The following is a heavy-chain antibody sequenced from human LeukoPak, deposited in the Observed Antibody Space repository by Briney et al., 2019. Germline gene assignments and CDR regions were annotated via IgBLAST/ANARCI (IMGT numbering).Heavy chain of an antibody. J-gene: IGHJ1*01. Sequence: PAGSLRLSCAASGFTFSSYAISWVCHAPAQGLGLVGRIRSKTDAGTTYYAAPVKGRFTISRDDSKSTLYLQMNSLKIEDTALYYCTTDLRLWGQGTLVTVSS. V-gene: IGHV3-15*01. CDR2: IRSKTDAGTT. CDR1: GFTFSSYA. CDR3: TTDLRL. D-gene: IGHD3-16*01.